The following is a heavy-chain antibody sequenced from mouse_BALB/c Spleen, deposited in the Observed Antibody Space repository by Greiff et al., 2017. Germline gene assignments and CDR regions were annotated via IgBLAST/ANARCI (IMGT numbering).Heavy chain of an antibody. CDR1: GYTFTSYW. V-gene: IGHV1-69*02. Sequence: QVHVKQPGAELVKPGASVKLSCKASGYTFTSYWMHWVKQRPGQGLEWIGEIDPSDSYTNYNQKFKGKATLTVDKSSSTAYMQLSSLTSEDSAVYYCARGEFAYWGQGTLVTVSA. J-gene: IGHJ3*01. CDR2: IDPSDSYT. CDR3: ARGEFAY.